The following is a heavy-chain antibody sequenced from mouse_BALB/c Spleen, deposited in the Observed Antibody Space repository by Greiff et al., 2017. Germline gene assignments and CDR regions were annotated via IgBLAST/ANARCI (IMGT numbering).Heavy chain of an antibody. CDR2: ISSGSSTI. CDR1: GFTFSSFG. CDR3: ARRKGDAMDY. Sequence: EVKVVESGGGLVQPGGSRKLSCAASGFTFSSFGMHWVRQAPEKGLEWVAYISSGSSTIYYADTVKGRFTISRDNPKNTLFLQMTSLRSEDTAMYYCARRKGDAMDYWGQGTSVTVSS. J-gene: IGHJ4*01. V-gene: IGHV5-17*02.